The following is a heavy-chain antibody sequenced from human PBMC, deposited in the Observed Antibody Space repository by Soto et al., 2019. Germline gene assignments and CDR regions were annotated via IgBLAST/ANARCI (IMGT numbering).Heavy chain of an antibody. CDR3: VRDGLASSARYYFDY. CDR2: INPKSGGT. D-gene: IGHD6-13*01. V-gene: IGHV1-2*02. J-gene: IGHJ4*02. Sequence: QVQLVQSGAEVKKPGPSVKVSCKASGYTFTDCYVHWVRQAPGQGLEWMGWINPKSGGTNIAQRFKGRVNMTRDMSISTVYMEMNRLKSDVTAVYYCVRDGLASSARYYFDYWGQGTLVTVSS. CDR1: GYTFTDCY.